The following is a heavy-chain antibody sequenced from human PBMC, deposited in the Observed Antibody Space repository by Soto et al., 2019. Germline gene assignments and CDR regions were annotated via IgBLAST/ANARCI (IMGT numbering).Heavy chain of an antibody. V-gene: IGHV4-34*01. CDR1: GGSFSGYY. CDR3: ATGRGYSYGSNFDY. D-gene: IGHD5-18*01. J-gene: IGHJ4*02. Sequence: SETLSLTCAVYGGSFSGYYWSWIRQPPGKGLEWIGEINHSESTNYNPSLKSRVTISVDTAKNQFSLKLSSVTAADTAVYYCATGRGYSYGSNFDYWGQGTLVTVSS. CDR2: INHSEST.